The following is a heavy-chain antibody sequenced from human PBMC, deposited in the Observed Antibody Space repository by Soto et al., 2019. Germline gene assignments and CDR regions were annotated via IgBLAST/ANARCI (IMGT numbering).Heavy chain of an antibody. J-gene: IGHJ4*02. CDR1: GFNFRSNA. V-gene: IGHV3-30-3*01. Sequence: QVHLVESGGGVVQPGRSLRLSCAASGFNFRSNAMHWVRQAPGKGLEWVAVISDDGDIKYYADSVKGRFSISRDNSKNTVYLQMNNLSVQETAVYYCAKALDTAMDPLDFWGQGTLVTVSS. CDR2: ISDDGDIK. D-gene: IGHD5-18*01. CDR3: AKALDTAMDPLDF.